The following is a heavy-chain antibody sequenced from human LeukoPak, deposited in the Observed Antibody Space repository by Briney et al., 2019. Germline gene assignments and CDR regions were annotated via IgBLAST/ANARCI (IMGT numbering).Heavy chain of an antibody. CDR2: IHASGPT. D-gene: IGHD3-9*01. CDR3: ARINYDILTGIYYFDY. Sequence: KPSETLSLTCTVSGGSISTYYWSWIRRPPGKGLEWIAYIHASGPTNYNPSLKSRITISVDTSKNQFSLKLSSVTAADTAVYYCARINYDILTGIYYFDYWGQGTLVTVSS. CDR1: GGSISTYY. J-gene: IGHJ4*02. V-gene: IGHV4-59*13.